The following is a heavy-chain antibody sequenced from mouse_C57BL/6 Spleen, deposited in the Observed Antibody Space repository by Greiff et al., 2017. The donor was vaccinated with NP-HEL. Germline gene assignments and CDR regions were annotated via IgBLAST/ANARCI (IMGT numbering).Heavy chain of an antibody. CDR2: ISRCSSTI. Sequence: EVQGVESGGGLVKPGGSLKLSCAASGFTFSDYGMHWVRQAPEKGLEWVAYISRCSSTINYADTLKGRSTITIDNAKNTLFLQLTSRRSEDTARYYCANYEIPAYWGQGTLVTVSA. J-gene: IGHJ3*01. V-gene: IGHV5-17*01. D-gene: IGHD2-4*01. CDR3: ANYEIPAY. CDR1: GFTFSDYG.